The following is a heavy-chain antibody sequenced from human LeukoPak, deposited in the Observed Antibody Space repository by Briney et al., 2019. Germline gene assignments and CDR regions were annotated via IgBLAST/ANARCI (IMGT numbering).Heavy chain of an antibody. J-gene: IGHJ1*01. CDR3: AKDKSVVVVAAEYFQH. D-gene: IGHD2-15*01. CDR1: GFTFSSYG. CDR2: ISYDGSNK. V-gene: IGHV3-30*18. Sequence: GGSLRLSCAASGFTFSSYGMHWVRQAPGKGLEWVAVISYDGSNKYYADSVKGRFTISRDNSKSTLYLQMNSLRAEDTAVYYCAKDKSVVVVAAEYFQHWGQGTLVTVSS.